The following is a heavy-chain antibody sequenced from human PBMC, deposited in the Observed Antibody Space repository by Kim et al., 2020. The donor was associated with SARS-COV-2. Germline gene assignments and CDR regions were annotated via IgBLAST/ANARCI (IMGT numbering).Heavy chain of an antibody. D-gene: IGHD3-10*01. Sequence: SETLSLTCAVYGGSFSGYYWSWIRQPPGKGLEWIGEINHSGSTNYNPSLKSRVTISVDTSKNQFSLKLSSVTAVDTAVSYCARGPRYYGSGSYHAFDIWGQGRMVTVSS. CDR2: INHSGST. J-gene: IGHJ3*02. CDR1: GGSFSGYY. V-gene: IGHV4-34*01. CDR3: ARGPRYYGSGSYHAFDI.